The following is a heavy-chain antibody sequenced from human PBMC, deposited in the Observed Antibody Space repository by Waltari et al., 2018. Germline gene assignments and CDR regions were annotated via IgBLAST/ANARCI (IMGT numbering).Heavy chain of an antibody. Sequence: QVQLHESGPGLVNPSETQSLPCTVPGYSITGGYYWGWIRQPPGRRPEGMGRIFQSGITYYNPSLKSRVTISVDTSKNQFSVRLSSVTAADTAVYYCARDRGTSGWRYFDYWGQGSLVTVSS. J-gene: IGHJ4*02. CDR2: IFQSGIT. V-gene: IGHV4-38-2*02. D-gene: IGHD6-19*01. CDR1: GYSITGGYY. CDR3: ARDRGTSGWRYFDY.